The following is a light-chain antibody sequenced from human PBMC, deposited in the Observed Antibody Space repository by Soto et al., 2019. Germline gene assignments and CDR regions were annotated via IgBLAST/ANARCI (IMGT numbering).Light chain of an antibody. V-gene: IGLV2-14*01. CDR1: SSDVGGYNY. J-gene: IGLJ1*01. CDR3: SSYTSSSTPYV. CDR2: EVS. Sequence: QSVLTQPASVSGSPGQSITISCTGTSSDVGGYNYVSWYQQHPGKAPKLMIYEVSNRPSGVSNRFSGSKSGNTASLTISGLQAEDEDDYYCSSYTSSSTPYVFGTGTKVTV.